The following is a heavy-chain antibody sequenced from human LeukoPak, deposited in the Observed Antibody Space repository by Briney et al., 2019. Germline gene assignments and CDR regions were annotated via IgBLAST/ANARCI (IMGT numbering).Heavy chain of an antibody. V-gene: IGHV3-66*01. J-gene: IGHJ4*02. Sequence: AGGSLRLSCAASGFTVSSNYMSWVRQAPGKGLEWVSVIYSGGSTYYADSVKGRFTISRDNSKNTLYLQMNSLRAEDTAVYYCARAYGEGAFDYWGQGTLVTVSS. CDR1: GFTVSSNY. CDR3: ARAYGEGAFDY. CDR2: IYSGGST. D-gene: IGHD1-26*01.